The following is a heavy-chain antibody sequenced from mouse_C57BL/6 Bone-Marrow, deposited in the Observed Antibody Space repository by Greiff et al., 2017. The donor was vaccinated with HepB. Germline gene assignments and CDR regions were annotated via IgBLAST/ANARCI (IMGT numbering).Heavy chain of an antibody. CDR2: IDPENGDT. CDR1: GFNIKDDY. J-gene: IGHJ2*01. Sequence: VQLQQSGAELVRPGASVKLSCTASGFNIKDDYMHWVKQRPEQGLEWIGWIDPENGDTEYASKFQGKATITADTSSNTAYLQLSSLTSEDTAVYYCTIPILCLDYWGQGTTLTVSS. CDR3: TIPILCLDY. D-gene: IGHD1-1*01. V-gene: IGHV14-4*01.